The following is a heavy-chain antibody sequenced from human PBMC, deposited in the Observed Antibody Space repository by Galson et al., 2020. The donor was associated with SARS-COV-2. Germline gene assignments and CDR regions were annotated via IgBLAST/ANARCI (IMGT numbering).Heavy chain of an antibody. CDR1: GYTFTSYG. CDR3: AREERVVQGSDYYYYYMDV. J-gene: IGHJ6*03. D-gene: IGHD3-10*01. Sequence: ASVKVSCKASGYTFTSYGISWVRQAPGQGLEWMGWISAYNGNTNYAQKLQGRVTMTTDTSTSTAYMELRSLRSDDTAVYYCAREERVVQGSDYYYYYMDVWGKGTTVTVSS. V-gene: IGHV1-18*01. CDR2: ISAYNGNT.